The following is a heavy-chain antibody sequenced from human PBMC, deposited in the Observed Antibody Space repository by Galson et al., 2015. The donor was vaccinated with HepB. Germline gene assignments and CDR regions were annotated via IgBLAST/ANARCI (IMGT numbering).Heavy chain of an antibody. D-gene: IGHD3-22*01. V-gene: IGHV1-69*13. Sequence: SVKVSCKASGGTFSSYAISWVRQAPGQGLEWMGGIIPIFGTANYAQKFQGRVTITADESTSTAYMELSSLRSEDTAVYYCARYGRGYYYFDYWGQGTLVTVSS. CDR3: ARYGRGYYYFDY. CDR2: IIPIFGTA. J-gene: IGHJ4*02. CDR1: GGTFSSYA.